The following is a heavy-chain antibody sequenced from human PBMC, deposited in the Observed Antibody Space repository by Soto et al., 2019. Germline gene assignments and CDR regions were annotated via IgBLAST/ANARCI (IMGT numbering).Heavy chain of an antibody. Sequence: LETQRHRSTVADGKSSSLYWSWIIQPAGKGLEWIERIYTSGSTHYHPSLKSRCTMSVDTSENQSSLKLSSVTAADTAVYYCAREERYRDSVHPLVELDYWGQGTLVTV. CDR1: DGKSSSLY. CDR3: AREERYRDSVHPLVELDY. CDR2: IYTSGST. D-gene: IGHD3-16*02. V-gene: IGHV4-4*07. J-gene: IGHJ4*02.